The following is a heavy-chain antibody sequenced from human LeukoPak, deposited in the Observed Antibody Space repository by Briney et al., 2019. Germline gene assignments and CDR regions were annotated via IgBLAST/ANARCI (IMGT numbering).Heavy chain of an antibody. CDR3: ASARESCIGSTCYEYFHH. D-gene: IGHD2-2*01. J-gene: IGHJ1*01. V-gene: IGHV3-53*01. Sequence: GGSLRLSCAASGFTVTTKSMAWVRQAPGRGLEWVSVFYSPGSTNYADSVHGRFTISRDNSLNTLFLQMNSLRVEDTAVYYCASARESCIGSTCYEYFHHWGQGTPLTVSS. CDR2: FYSPGST. CDR1: GFTVTTKS.